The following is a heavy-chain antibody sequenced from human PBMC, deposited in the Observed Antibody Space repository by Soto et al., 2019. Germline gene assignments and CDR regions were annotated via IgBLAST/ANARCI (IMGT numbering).Heavy chain of an antibody. CDR3: ARARLRAVYAFDI. J-gene: IGHJ3*02. Sequence: QVQLQESDAGLVKASQTLSLTCTVSGGSVSSGAYYWTWIRQRPGKGLEWIGYIYYSGSTYYSPSLKRLISISLDTSKNQFSLRLSSVTAADTAMYYCARARLRAVYAFDIWGQGTMVTVSS. CDR2: IYYSGST. V-gene: IGHV4-31*01. CDR1: GGSVSSGAYY. D-gene: IGHD5-12*01.